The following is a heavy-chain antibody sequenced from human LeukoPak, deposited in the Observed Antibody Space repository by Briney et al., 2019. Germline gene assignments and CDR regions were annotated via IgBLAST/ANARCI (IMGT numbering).Heavy chain of an antibody. CDR3: ARDRCSGGSCSDWFDP. V-gene: IGHV3-7*01. Sequence: GGSLRLSCAASGFSLSSYWMNWVRQAPGKGLEWVANIKQDGSEKYYVDSVKGRFTISRDNAKNSLYLQMNSLRTEDTAVYYCARDRCSGGSCSDWFDPWGQGTLVTVSS. CDR1: GFSLSSYW. CDR2: IKQDGSEK. J-gene: IGHJ5*02. D-gene: IGHD2-15*01.